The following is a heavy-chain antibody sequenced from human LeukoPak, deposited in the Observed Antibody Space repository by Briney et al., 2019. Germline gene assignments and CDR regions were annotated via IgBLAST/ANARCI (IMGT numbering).Heavy chain of an antibody. D-gene: IGHD4-17*01. V-gene: IGHV4-31*03. J-gene: IGHJ3*02. CDR1: VGSISSGGYY. CDR2: IYYSGST. CDR3: AREVHSGGDYSPIALDI. Sequence: PSETLSLTCTVSVGSISSGGYYWSWIRQHPRKGMEWIGYIYYSGSTYYNTSLKSRVTISVDTSKNQFSLKLSSVTAADPAVYYCAREVHSGGDYSPIALDIWGQGTMVTVSS.